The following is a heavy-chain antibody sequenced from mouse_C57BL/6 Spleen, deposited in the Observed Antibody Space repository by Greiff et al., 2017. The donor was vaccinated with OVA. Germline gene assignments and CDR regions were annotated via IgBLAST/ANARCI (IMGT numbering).Heavy chain of an antibody. D-gene: IGHD1-1*02. CDR3: ARGPDMDFDV. Sequence: QVHVKQPGAELVMPGASVKLSCKASGYTFTSYWMHWVKQRPGQGLEWIGEIDPSDSYTNYTQKFKGKSTLTVDKSSSTAYMQLSSLTSEDSAVYYCARGPDMDFDVWGTGTTVTVSS. J-gene: IGHJ1*03. CDR1: GYTFTSYW. CDR2: IDPSDSYT. V-gene: IGHV1-69*01.